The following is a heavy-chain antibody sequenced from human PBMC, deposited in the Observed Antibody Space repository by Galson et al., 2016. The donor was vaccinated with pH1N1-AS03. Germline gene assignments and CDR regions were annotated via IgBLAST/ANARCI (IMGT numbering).Heavy chain of an antibody. J-gene: IGHJ6*02. CDR1: GFTFSGYW. Sequence: SLRLSCAAPGFTFSGYWMSWVRQAPGKGLEWVAHIKQDGSEKYYVDSVKGRFTISRDNAKNSLYLQMYSLRAEDTAVYYCARVPYSYGMDVWGQGTTVTVSS. CDR3: ARVPYSYGMDV. CDR2: IKQDGSEK. V-gene: IGHV3-7*01.